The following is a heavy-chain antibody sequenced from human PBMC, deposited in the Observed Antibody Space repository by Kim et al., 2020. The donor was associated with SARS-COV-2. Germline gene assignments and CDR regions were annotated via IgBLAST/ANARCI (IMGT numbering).Heavy chain of an antibody. Sequence: PGGSLRLSCAASGFTFSSYALTWVRQAPGKGLEWVSGISRSGSSTYYADSVKGRFTISTDSSKNTLFLQMNSLRAEETVVYDCAKDWGYWSSTSCYKDHWGQGTVVPVSS. CDR2: ISRSGSST. CDR1: GFTFSSYA. CDR3: AKDWGYWSSTSCYKDH. V-gene: IGHV3-23*01. J-gene: IGHJ4*02. D-gene: IGHD2-2*01.